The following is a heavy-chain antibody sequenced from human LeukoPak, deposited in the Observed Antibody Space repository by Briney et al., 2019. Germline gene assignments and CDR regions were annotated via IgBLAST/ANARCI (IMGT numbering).Heavy chain of an antibody. Sequence: PGRSLRLSCAASGFTFDDYAMPWVRQAPGKGLEWVSGISWNSGSIGYADSVKGRFTISRDNAKNSLYLQMNSLRAEDTALYYCAKDRSGWLQSLFDYWGQGTLVTVSS. J-gene: IGHJ4*02. CDR1: GFTFDDYA. CDR3: AKDRSGWLQSLFDY. D-gene: IGHD5-24*01. V-gene: IGHV3-9*01. CDR2: ISWNSGSI.